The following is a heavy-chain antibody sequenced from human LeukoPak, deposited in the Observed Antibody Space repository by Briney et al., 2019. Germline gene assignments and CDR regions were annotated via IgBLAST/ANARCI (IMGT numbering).Heavy chain of an antibody. CDR3: TSGYFVHTFDF. CDR1: GGSIRSSSSY. CDR2: IYFTGNT. D-gene: IGHD2-2*03. J-gene: IGHJ4*02. V-gene: IGHV4-39*01. Sequence: PSETLSLTCTVSGGSIRSSSSYRGWIRQPPGRGLEWIGSIYFTGNTYHNPSLKTRVTISIDTSKNQCSLNLSSVTATDTAMYYCTSGYFVHTFDFWGQGPLVTVSS.